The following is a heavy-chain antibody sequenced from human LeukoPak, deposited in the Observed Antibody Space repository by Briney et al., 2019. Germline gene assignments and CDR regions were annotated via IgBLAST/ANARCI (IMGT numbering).Heavy chain of an antibody. J-gene: IGHJ4*02. V-gene: IGHV4-59*01. CDR3: ARASSGYYSTYFDY. CDR2: IYYSGST. CDR1: GGSISSYY. D-gene: IGHD3-22*01. Sequence: PSETLPLTCTVSGGSISSYYWSWIRQPPGKGLEWIGYIYYSGSTNYNPSLKSRVTISVDTSKNQFSLKLSSVTAADTAVYYCARASSGYYSTYFDYWGQGTLVTVSS.